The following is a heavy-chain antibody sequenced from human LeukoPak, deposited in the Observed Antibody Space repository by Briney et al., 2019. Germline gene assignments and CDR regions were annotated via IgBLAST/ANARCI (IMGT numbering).Heavy chain of an antibody. CDR1: GGSISSYY. CDR3: ARRGDGYNYAFDY. CDR2: IYTSGST. J-gene: IGHJ4*02. Sequence: PSETLSLTCTVSGGSISSYYWSWIRQPPGKGLEWIGYIYTSGSTNYNPSLKSRVTISVDTSKNQFSLKLSSVTAAGTAVYYCARRGDGYNYAFDYWGQGTLVTVSS. V-gene: IGHV4-4*09. D-gene: IGHD5-24*01.